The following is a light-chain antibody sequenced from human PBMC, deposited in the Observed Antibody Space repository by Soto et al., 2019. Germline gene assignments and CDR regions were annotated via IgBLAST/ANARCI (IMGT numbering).Light chain of an antibody. CDR1: SSDVGAYNF. CDR2: NVY. Sequence: QSVLTQPASVSGSPGQSITISCTGTSSDVGAYNFVSWHQQHPGKAPKLMIYNVYDRPSGISYRFSGSKSGNTASLTISGLQAEDEADYYCSSYTSSSTLPYVFGTGTKVTVL. CDR3: SSYTSSSTLPYV. V-gene: IGLV2-14*03. J-gene: IGLJ1*01.